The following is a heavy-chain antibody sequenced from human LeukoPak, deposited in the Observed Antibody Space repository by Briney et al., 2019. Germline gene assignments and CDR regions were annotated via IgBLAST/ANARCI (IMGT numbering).Heavy chain of an antibody. CDR3: ARGVGYSSGWYDY. V-gene: IGHV4-39*07. CDR1: GGSISSSSYY. D-gene: IGHD6-19*01. Sequence: SETLSLTRTVSGGSISSSSYYWGWIRQPPGKGLEWIGEIYHSGSTNYNPSLKSRVTISVDKSKNQFSLKLSSVTAADTAVYYCARGVGYSSGWYDYWGQGTLVTVSS. CDR2: IYHSGST. J-gene: IGHJ4*02.